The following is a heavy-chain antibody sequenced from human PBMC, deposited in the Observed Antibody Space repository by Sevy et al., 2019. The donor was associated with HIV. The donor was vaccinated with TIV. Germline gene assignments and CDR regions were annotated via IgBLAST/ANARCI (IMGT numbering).Heavy chain of an antibody. CDR3: VKGPQPAITPSYGLDV. D-gene: IGHD2-15*01. CDR1: GFTFMDYG. Sequence: GGSLRLSCAASGFTFMDYGMHWVRQAPGKGLEWVAFIRNDGSNKYYLDSVRGRFTISRDNSRKTLFLQMSSLRSDDTAVYYCVKGPQPAITPSYGLDVWGQGTTVTVSS. J-gene: IGHJ6*02. V-gene: IGHV3-30*02. CDR2: IRNDGSNK.